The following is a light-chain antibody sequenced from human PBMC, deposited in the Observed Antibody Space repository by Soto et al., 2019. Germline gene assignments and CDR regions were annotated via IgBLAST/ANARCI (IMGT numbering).Light chain of an antibody. V-gene: IGLV2-8*01. Sequence: QSALTQPPSASGSPGQSVTISCTGTSSDVGGYNYVSWYQQHPGKAPKLMIYEVSKRPSGVPDRFSGSKSGNTASLTVSGLQAEDEADDYCSSYAGSNNVYVFGTGTKVTVL. J-gene: IGLJ1*01. CDR3: SSYAGSNNVYV. CDR2: EVS. CDR1: SSDVGGYNY.